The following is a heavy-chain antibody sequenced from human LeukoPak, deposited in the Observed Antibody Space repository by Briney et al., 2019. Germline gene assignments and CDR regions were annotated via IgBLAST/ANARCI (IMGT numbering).Heavy chain of an antibody. CDR1: GGSISSYY. D-gene: IGHD5-18*01. J-gene: IGHJ4*02. Sequence: SETLSLTCTVSGGSISSYYWSWIRQPPGKGLEWIGYIYYSGSTNHNPSLKSRVTISVDTSKNQFSLKLTSVTAADTAVYYCARHIRGYSYGPFDYWGQGSLVTVSS. CDR2: IYYSGST. V-gene: IGHV4-59*08. CDR3: ARHIRGYSYGPFDY.